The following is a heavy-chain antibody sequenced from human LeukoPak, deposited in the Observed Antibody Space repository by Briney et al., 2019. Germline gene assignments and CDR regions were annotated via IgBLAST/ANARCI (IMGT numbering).Heavy chain of an antibody. CDR1: GDSISSGDYY. Sequence: SETLSLTCTVSGDSISSGDYYWSWIRQLAGKGLEWIGRISSSGSTNYNPSFKSRVTISVDTSKNQFSLKLSSVTAADTAVYYCATTPREYSSTWYYFDYWGQGILVTVSS. D-gene: IGHD6-13*01. J-gene: IGHJ4*02. V-gene: IGHV4-61*02. CDR3: ATTPREYSSTWYYFDY. CDR2: ISSSGST.